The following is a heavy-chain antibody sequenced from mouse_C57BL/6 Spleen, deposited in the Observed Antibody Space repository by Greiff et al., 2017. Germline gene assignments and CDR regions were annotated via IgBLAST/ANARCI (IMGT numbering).Heavy chain of an antibody. CDR2: IYPGDGDT. D-gene: IGHD1-1*01. Sequence: VQLQQSGPELVKPGASVKISCKASGYAFSSSWMNWVKQRPGKGLEWIGRIYPGDGDTNYNGKFKGKATLTADKSSSTAYMQLSSLTSEDSAVYFCARYGTTVVATDYYAMDYWGQGTSVTVSS. J-gene: IGHJ4*01. V-gene: IGHV1-82*01. CDR1: GYAFSSSW. CDR3: ARYGTTVVATDYYAMDY.